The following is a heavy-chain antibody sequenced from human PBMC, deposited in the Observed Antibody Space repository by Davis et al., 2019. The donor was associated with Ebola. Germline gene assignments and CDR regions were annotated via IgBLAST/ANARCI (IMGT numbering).Heavy chain of an antibody. CDR2: ISGSSSYI. V-gene: IGHV3-21*01. CDR3: ARDKHVYYDFWSGYGIHDAFDI. J-gene: IGHJ3*02. CDR1: GFTFSNAW. D-gene: IGHD3-3*01. Sequence: GESLKISCAASGFTFSNAWMSWVRQAPGKGLEWVSSISGSSSYIYYADSVKGRFTISRDNAKNSLYLQMNSLRAEDTAVYYCARDKHVYYDFWSGYGIHDAFDIWGQGTMVTVSS.